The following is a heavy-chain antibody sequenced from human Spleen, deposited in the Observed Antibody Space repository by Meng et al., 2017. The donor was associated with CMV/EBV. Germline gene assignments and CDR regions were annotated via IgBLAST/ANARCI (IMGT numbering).Heavy chain of an antibody. J-gene: IGHJ2*01. Sequence: VPLQQWGAGLLTPSETLSLTCAVYGGSFSGYYWSWIRQPPGKGLEWIGEINHSGSTNYNPSLKSRVTISVDTSKNQFSLKLSSVTAADTAVYYCAGGRWYYFDLWGRGTLVTVSS. CDR2: INHSGST. CDR1: GGSFSGYY. V-gene: IGHV4-34*01. CDR3: AGGRWYYFDL. D-gene: IGHD2-15*01.